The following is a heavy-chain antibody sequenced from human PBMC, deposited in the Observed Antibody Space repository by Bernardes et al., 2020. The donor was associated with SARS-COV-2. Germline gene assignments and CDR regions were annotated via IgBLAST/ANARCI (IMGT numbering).Heavy chain of an antibody. J-gene: IGHJ6*02. CDR2: INPNSGGT. Sequence: ASVKVSCKASGYTFTGYYMHWVRQAPGQGLEWMGWINPNSGGTNYAQKFQGWVTMTRDTSISTAYMELSMLRSDDTAVYYCARESSSWYGNYYYGMDVWGQGTTVTVSS. CDR1: GYTFTGYY. CDR3: ARESSSWYGNYYYGMDV. D-gene: IGHD6-13*01. V-gene: IGHV1-2*04.